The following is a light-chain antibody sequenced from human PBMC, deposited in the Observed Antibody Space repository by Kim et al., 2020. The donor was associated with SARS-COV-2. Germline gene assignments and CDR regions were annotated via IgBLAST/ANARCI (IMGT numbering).Light chain of an antibody. CDR2: AAS. CDR3: QQYDSSPLIT. V-gene: IGKV3-20*01. CDR1: QSVISNY. Sequence: EIVLTQTPGTLSLSPGERATLSCRASQSVISNYLIWYQQKPGQAPRLLIYAASSRATGIPDRFSGSGSGTDFTLTISSLEPDDSAVYFCQQYDSSPLITFGGGTKVEIK. J-gene: IGKJ4*01.